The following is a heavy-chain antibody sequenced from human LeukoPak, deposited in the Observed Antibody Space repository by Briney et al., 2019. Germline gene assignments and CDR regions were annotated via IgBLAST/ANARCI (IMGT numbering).Heavy chain of an antibody. CDR1: GGSFSDYY. CDR2: INHSGST. D-gene: IGHD3-10*01. CDR3: ARGTPNYGSGSYVSY. J-gene: IGHJ4*02. V-gene: IGHV4-34*01. Sequence: SETLSLTCAVYGGSFSDYYWSWIRQPPGKGLEWIGEINHSGSTNYNPSLKSRVTISVDTSKNQFSLRLSSVTAADTAVYYCARGTPNYGSGSYVSYWGQGTLVTVSS.